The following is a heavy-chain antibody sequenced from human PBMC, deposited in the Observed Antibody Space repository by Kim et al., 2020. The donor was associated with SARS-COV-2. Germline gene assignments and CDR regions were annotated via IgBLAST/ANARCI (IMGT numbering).Heavy chain of an antibody. CDR3: ARGRYCSSTSCYRPNKNYYYYYYMDV. CDR1: GGSISSYY. CDR2: IYTSGST. J-gene: IGHJ6*03. V-gene: IGHV4-4*07. D-gene: IGHD2-2*01. Sequence: SETLSLTCTVSGGSISSYYWSWIRQPAGKGLEWIGRIYTSGSTNYNPSLKSRVTMSVDTSKNQFSLKLSSVTAADTAVYYCARGRYCSSTSCYRPNKNYYYYYYMDVWGKGTTVTVSS.